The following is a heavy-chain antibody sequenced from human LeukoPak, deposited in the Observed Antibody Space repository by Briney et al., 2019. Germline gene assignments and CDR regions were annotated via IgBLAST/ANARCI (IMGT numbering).Heavy chain of an antibody. J-gene: IGHJ4*02. V-gene: IGHV1-18*01. CDR2: ISAYNGNT. CDR1: GYTFTSYG. Sequence: ASVKVSCKASGYTFTSYGISWVRQAPGQGLEWMGWISAYNGNTNYAQKLQGRVTITADKSTSTAYMELSSLRSEDTAVYYCARTPLLEEYDSSGYFDYWGQGTLVTVSS. D-gene: IGHD3-22*01. CDR3: ARTPLLEEYDSSGYFDY.